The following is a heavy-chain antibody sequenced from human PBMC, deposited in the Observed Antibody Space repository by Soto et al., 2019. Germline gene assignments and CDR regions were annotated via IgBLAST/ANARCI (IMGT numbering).Heavy chain of an antibody. CDR2: IYYTGST. CDR1: GGSISSFY. CDR3: ARDNYYDSSGSIGYFDY. Sequence: SETLSLTCTVSGGSISSFYWSWIRQPPGKGLEWIGYIYYTGSTNYNPSPKSRVSISIDTSKNQFSLKLSSVTAADTAVYYCARDNYYDSSGSIGYFDYWGQGTLVTVSS. V-gene: IGHV4-59*01. J-gene: IGHJ4*02. D-gene: IGHD3-22*01.